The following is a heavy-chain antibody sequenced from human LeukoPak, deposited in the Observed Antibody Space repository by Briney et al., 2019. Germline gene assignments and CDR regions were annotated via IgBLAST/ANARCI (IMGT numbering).Heavy chain of an antibody. Sequence: PSETLSLTCTVSGGSLSNYYWNWIRQPPGKGLEWIGYIYYTGNTNYNPSLKSRVTMSVDTSKNQFSLKLSSVTAADTAVYYCARRDYGYAYDIWGQGTMVTVSS. J-gene: IGHJ3*02. CDR2: IYYTGNT. V-gene: IGHV4-59*12. CDR3: ARRDYGYAYDI. D-gene: IGHD4-17*01. CDR1: GGSLSNYY.